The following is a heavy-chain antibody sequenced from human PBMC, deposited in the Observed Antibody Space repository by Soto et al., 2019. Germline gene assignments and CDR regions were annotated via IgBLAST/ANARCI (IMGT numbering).Heavy chain of an antibody. Sequence: QVQLVESGGGVVQPGRSLRLSCAASGFTFSSYAMHWVRQAPGKGLEWVAVISYDGSNKYYADSVKGRFTISRDNSKNTLYLQINSLRAEDTAVYYFAVQWLVVQPPFDYWGQGTLVTVSS. CDR1: GFTFSSYA. V-gene: IGHV3-30-3*01. J-gene: IGHJ4*02. CDR2: ISYDGSNK. D-gene: IGHD6-19*01. CDR3: AVQWLVVQPPFDY.